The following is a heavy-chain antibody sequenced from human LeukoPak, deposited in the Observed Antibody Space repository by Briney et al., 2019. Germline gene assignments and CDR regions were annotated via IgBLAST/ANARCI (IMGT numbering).Heavy chain of an antibody. V-gene: IGHV4-34*01. CDR2: IYHSGST. J-gene: IGHJ4*02. CDR3: ARELAARGYYFDY. Sequence: PSETLSLTCAVYGGSFSGYYWSWIRQPPGKGLEWIGEIYHSGSTNYNPSLKSRVTISVDKSKNQFSLKLSSVTAADTAVYYCARELAARGYYFDYWGQGTLVTVSS. CDR1: GGSFSGYY. D-gene: IGHD6-6*01.